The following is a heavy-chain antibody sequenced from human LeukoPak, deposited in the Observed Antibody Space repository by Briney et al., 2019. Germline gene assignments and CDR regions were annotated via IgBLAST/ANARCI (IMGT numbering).Heavy chain of an antibody. D-gene: IGHD6-19*01. CDR3: ARKQWVEYYFES. Sequence: PSETLSLTCTVTGGSISSGDYYWSWLRQPAGKGLEWIGRIYTSGSTNYNPSLKSRVTISVDTSKNQFSLKLSSVTAADTAVYYYARKQWVEYYFESWGQGTLVTVSS. CDR1: GGSISSGDYY. CDR2: IYTSGST. J-gene: IGHJ4*02. V-gene: IGHV4-61*02.